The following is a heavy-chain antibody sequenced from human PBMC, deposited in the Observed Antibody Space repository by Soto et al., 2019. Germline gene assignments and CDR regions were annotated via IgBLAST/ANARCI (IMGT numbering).Heavy chain of an antibody. J-gene: IGHJ5*01. V-gene: IGHV1-69*12. CDR1: GDAFKTYS. CDR3: ARLRGMGDHDS. D-gene: IGHD1-26*01. CDR2: FIPILGKP. Sequence: QVQLVQSGAEVKKPGSSVKVSCKSSGDAFKTYSVSWVRQAPGEGLEWTGGFIPILGKPMYAQKFQDRVTITADESTSPVFLELTSLTSDDTAVYYCARLRGMGDHDSWGQGTRVTVSS.